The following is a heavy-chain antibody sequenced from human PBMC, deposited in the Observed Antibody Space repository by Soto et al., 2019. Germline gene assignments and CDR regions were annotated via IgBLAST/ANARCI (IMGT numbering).Heavy chain of an antibody. V-gene: IGHV4-59*12. CDR3: ARDKITGLFDY. CDR1: GDPMSSYY. Sequence: SETLSLTCTVSGDPMSSYYWSWIRQPPGKGREWFGYVYYIGTTDYNPSLKSRVTISVDTSKNQFSLKLTSVTAADTAVYYCARDKITGLFDYWGQGTLVTVSS. J-gene: IGHJ4*02. D-gene: IGHD2-8*02. CDR2: VYYIGTT.